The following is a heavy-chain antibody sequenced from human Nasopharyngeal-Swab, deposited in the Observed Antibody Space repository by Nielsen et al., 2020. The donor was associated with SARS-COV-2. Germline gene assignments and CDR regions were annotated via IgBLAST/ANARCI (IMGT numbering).Heavy chain of an antibody. J-gene: IGHJ6*03. CDR2: IYYSGST. V-gene: IGHV4-39*01. CDR1: GCSISSSSYY. CDR3: ASYSNWEGYYYYYMDV. Sequence: SETLSLTCTVSGCSISSSSYYWGWIRQPPGKGLEWIGSIYYSGSTYYNPSLKSRVTISVGTSKNQFSLKLSSVTAADTAVYYCASYSNWEGYYYYYMDVWGKGTTVTVSS. D-gene: IGHD4-11*01.